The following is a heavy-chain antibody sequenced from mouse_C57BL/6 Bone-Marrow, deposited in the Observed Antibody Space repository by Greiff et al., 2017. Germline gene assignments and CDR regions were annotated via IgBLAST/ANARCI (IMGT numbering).Heavy chain of an antibody. CDR2: IYPRSGNT. D-gene: IGHD2-4*01. CDR1: GFTFTSYG. J-gene: IGHJ3*01. CDR3: ARRGLRRGAWFAY. V-gene: IGHV1-81*01. Sequence: VKLQQSGAELARPGASVKLSCKASGFTFTSYGISWVKQRTGQGLEWIGTIYPRSGNTYYNEKFKGKATLTADKSSSTAYMELRSLTSEDSAVYFCARRGLRRGAWFAYWGQGTLVTVSA.